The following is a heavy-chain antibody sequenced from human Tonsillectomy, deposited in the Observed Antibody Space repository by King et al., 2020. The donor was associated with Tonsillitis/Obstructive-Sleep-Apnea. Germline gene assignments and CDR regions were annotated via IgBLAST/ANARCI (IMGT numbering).Heavy chain of an antibody. CDR2: IWYDGINK. Sequence: VQLVESGGGVVQPGRSLRLSCAASGFTFSSYGMHWVRQASGKGLEWVAVIWYDGINKYYADSVKGRFTISRDNSKNTLYLQMNSLRAEDTAVYYCARDYEGDYFDYWGQGTLVTVSS. J-gene: IGHJ4*02. D-gene: IGHD5-12*01. V-gene: IGHV3-33*01. CDR1: GFTFSSYG. CDR3: ARDYEGDYFDY.